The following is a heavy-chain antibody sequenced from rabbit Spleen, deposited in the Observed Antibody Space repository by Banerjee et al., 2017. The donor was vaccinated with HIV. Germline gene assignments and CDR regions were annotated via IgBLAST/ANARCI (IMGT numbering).Heavy chain of an antibody. J-gene: IGHJ4*01. Sequence: QSLEESGGGLVQPEGSLALTCKASGFSFSSNDYICWVRQAPGKGLEWISCIAGSSSGFTYSATWAKGRFTISKTSSTTVTLQMTSLTAADTATYFCVRDLGYDDDSEKGYFNLWGQGTLVTVS. V-gene: IGHV1S40*01. CDR1: GFSFSSNDY. D-gene: IGHD2-1*01. CDR3: VRDLGYDDDSEKGYFNL. CDR2: IAGSSSGFT.